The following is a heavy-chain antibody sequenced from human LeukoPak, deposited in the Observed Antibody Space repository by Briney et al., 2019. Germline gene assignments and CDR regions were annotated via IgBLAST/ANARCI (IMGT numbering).Heavy chain of an antibody. V-gene: IGHV3-20*04. Sequence: PGGSLRLSCAASGFTFDDYGMSWVRQAPGKGREWVSGINWNGGSTGYADSVKGRFTISRDNAKTSLYLQMNSLRAEDTALYYCARLWFGEYMDVWGKGTTVTVSS. CDR3: ARLWFGEYMDV. D-gene: IGHD3-10*01. CDR1: GFTFDDYG. J-gene: IGHJ6*03. CDR2: INWNGGST.